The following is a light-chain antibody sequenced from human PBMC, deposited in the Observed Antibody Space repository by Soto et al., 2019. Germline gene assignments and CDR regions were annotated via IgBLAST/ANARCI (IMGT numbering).Light chain of an antibody. CDR2: LGS. CDR3: MQSLQSPFT. J-gene: IGKJ3*01. Sequence: EIVMTQSPLSLPVTPGEPASISCRSSQSLLHINGDTYLDWYLQKPGQSPQLLIYLGSNRASGVPDRFSGSGSGTDFTLEIIRVEAEDVVVYYCMQSLQSPFTFGPGTKVDIK. V-gene: IGKV2-28*01. CDR1: QSLLHINGDTY.